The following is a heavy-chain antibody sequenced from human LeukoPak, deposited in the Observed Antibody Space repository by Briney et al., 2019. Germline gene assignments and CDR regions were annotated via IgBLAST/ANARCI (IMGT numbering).Heavy chain of an antibody. V-gene: IGHV3-9*01. Sequence: GRSLRLSCAASGFSFPDSDMHWVRQAPGKGLEWVSVISWNSGTIVYADSVKGRFTISRDNAKNSLYLQMNSLRPDDTALYYCAKKSVTSSSLDYWGQGTLVTVSS. D-gene: IGHD6-6*01. CDR1: GFSFPDSD. J-gene: IGHJ4*02. CDR3: AKKSVTSSSLDY. CDR2: ISWNSGTI.